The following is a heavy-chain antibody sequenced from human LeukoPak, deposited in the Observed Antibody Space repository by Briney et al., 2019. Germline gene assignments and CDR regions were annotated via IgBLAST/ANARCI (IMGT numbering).Heavy chain of an antibody. Sequence: SETLSLTCTVSGGSFSSHHWSWIRQPPGKGLEWIAYMRDSGSTKHNPSLESRVTLSADTSKNQFSLRLSSVTAADTAVYYCATIKRGNIYGYFDFWGQGILVTVSS. CDR2: MRDSGST. D-gene: IGHD5-18*01. CDR1: GGSFSSHH. V-gene: IGHV4-59*11. CDR3: ATIKRGNIYGYFDF. J-gene: IGHJ4*02.